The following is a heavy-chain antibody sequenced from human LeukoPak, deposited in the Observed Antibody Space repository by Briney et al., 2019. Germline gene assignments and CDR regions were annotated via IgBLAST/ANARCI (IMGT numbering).Heavy chain of an antibody. CDR1: GGSISSYY. Sequence: SETLSLTCTVSGGSISSYYWSWIRQPPGKGLEWIGYIYYSGSTNYNPSLKSRVTISVDTSKNQFSLKLSSVTAADTAVYYCARVSSGWYGGYYYGMDVWGQGTTVTVSS. V-gene: IGHV4-59*01. J-gene: IGHJ6*02. CDR2: IYYSGST. CDR3: ARVSSGWYGGYYYGMDV. D-gene: IGHD6-19*01.